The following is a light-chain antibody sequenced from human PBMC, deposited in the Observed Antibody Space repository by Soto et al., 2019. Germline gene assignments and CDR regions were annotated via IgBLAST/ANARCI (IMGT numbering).Light chain of an antibody. J-gene: IGLJ2*01. CDR2: EDS. CDR1: SSDVGGYNY. CDR3: CSYTSTSGRV. Sequence: QSALTQPASVSGSPGQSITISCTGTSSDVGGYNYVSWYQQHPGKAPKLMICEDSNRPSGVSNRFSGSKSGNTASLTISGLQPEDEADYYCCSYTSTSGRVFGGGTKLTVL. V-gene: IGLV2-14*01.